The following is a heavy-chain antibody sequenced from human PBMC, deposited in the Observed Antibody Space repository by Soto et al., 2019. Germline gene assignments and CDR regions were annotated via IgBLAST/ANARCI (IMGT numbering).Heavy chain of an antibody. D-gene: IGHD2-15*01. V-gene: IGHV1-58*01. J-gene: IGHJ3*01. CDR1: GFTFSNSA. Sequence: SVKASCKTSGFTFSNSAVQWVRQARGQRFEGMAWIVVGSGNTNYAQKCRERVTITRDMSTSTTNMEVSSLTSDHTAVYYCAAELYNGGSCCSFDFWAQGPMVTVSS. CDR2: IVVGSGNT. CDR3: AAELYNGGSCCSFDF.